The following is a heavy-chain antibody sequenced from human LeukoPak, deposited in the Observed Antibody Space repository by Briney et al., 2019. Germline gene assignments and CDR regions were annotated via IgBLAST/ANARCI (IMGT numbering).Heavy chain of an antibody. CDR3: ARGGVFQDLYSYYYGMHV. D-gene: IGHD3-16*01. CDR1: GYTFTGYF. CDR2: INANSGGT. Sequence: ASVTVSCTASGYTFTGYFMHWVRQAPGQGLEWMGWINANSGGTSYAQKFQGRVTMTRDTSISTAYLELSGLRSDDTAVYYCARGGVFQDLYSYYYGMHVWGQGTTVTISS. J-gene: IGHJ6*02. V-gene: IGHV1-2*02.